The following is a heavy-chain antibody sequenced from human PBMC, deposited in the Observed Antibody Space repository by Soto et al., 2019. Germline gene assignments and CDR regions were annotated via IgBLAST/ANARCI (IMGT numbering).Heavy chain of an antibody. CDR2: IYHSGST. CDR1: GGSISSGGYS. V-gene: IGHV4-30-2*01. J-gene: IGHJ5*02. Sequence: SETLSLTCAVSGGSISSGGYSWSWIRQPPGKGLEWIGYIYHSGSTYYNPSLKSRVTISVDRSKNQFSLKLSSVTAADTAVYYCARGGWSSSSWFDPWGQGTLVTVSS. CDR3: ARGGWSSSSWFDP. D-gene: IGHD6-6*01.